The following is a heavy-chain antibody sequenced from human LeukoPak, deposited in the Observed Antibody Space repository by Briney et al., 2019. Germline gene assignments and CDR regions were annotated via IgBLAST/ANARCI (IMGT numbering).Heavy chain of an antibody. J-gene: IGHJ4*02. CDR2: IYHRGST. D-gene: IGHD3-22*01. CDR1: GGSISSGGYS. Sequence: PSETLSLTCTVSGGSISSGGYSWSWIRQPPGKGLEWIGYIYHRGSTYYNPSLRSRVTISVDRSKNQFSLKLSSVTAADTAVYYCAREDYDNGYYFDYWGQGTLVTVSS. CDR3: AREDYDNGYYFDY. V-gene: IGHV4-30-2*01.